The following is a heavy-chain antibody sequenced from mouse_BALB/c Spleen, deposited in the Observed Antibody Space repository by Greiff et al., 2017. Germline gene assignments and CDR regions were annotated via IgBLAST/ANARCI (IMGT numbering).Heavy chain of an antibody. J-gene: IGHJ1*01. Sequence: DVKLVESGGGLVKPGGSLKLSCAASGFTFSSYAMSWVRQTPEKRLEWVASISSCGSTYYPDSVKGRFTNSRDNARNILYLQMSSLRSEDTAMYYCARGRDSYWYFDVGGGGTTVTVS. D-gene: IGHD3-3*01. CDR3: ARGRDSYWYFDV. V-gene: IGHV5-6-5*01. CDR2: ISSCGST. CDR1: GFTFSSYA.